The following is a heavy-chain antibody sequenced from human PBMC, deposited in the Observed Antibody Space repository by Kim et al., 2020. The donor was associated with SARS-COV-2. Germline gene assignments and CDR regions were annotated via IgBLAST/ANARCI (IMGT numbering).Heavy chain of an antibody. CDR3: ARGGDGYTFDY. Sequence: SETLSLTCTVSGGSISSYYWSWIRQPAGKGLEWIGRIYTSGNTNYNPSLKSRVTMSVDTSKNQFSLKLNSVTAADTALYYCARGGDGYTFDYWGQGTLVTVSS. CDR2: IYTSGNT. V-gene: IGHV4-4*07. D-gene: IGHD5-12*01. J-gene: IGHJ4*02. CDR1: GGSISSYY.